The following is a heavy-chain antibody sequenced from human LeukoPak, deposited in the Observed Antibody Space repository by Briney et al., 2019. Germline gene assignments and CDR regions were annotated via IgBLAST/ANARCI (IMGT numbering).Heavy chain of an antibody. CDR2: ISGSGGST. CDR1: GFTFSSYA. D-gene: IGHD3-3*01. J-gene: IGHJ4*02. CDR3: AKDSNVLRFLEWLKYGFDY. V-gene: IGHV3-23*01. Sequence: PGGSLRLSCAASGFTFSSYAMSWVRQAPGKGLEWVSAISGSGGSTYYADSVKGRFTISRDNSKNTLYLQMNSLRAEDTAVYYCAKDSNVLRFLEWLKYGFDYWGQGTLVTASS.